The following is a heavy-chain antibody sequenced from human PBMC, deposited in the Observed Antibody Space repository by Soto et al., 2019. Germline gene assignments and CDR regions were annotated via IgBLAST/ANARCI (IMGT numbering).Heavy chain of an antibody. J-gene: IGHJ4*02. CDR1: GFTFYDFA. CDR3: VKDMYEGSSGGSLDY. V-gene: IGHV3-9*01. CDR2: ISGTRNII. Sequence: EVQLVESGGGLVQPGRSLRLSCAASGFTFYDFAMHWVRQAPGKGLEWVSRISGTRNIIDYADSVKGRFIISRENAKNSLYLQMNSLRPEDTAFYYCVKDMYEGSSGGSLDYWGQGTLVTVSS. D-gene: IGHD2-15*01.